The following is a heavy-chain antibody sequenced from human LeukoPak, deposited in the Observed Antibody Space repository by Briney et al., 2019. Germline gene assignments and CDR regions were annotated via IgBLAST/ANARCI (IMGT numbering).Heavy chain of an antibody. CDR1: GFTSSNYN. Sequence: GGSLRLSCAASGFTSSNYNMNWVRQAPGKAMEWVSSITSSGTYIFYADSVKGRFTISRDNAKNSLYLQMDSLGPEDTAVYYCAELGITMIGGVWGKGTTVTISS. V-gene: IGHV3-21*01. D-gene: IGHD3-10*02. CDR2: ITSSGTYI. J-gene: IGHJ6*04. CDR3: AELGITMIGGV.